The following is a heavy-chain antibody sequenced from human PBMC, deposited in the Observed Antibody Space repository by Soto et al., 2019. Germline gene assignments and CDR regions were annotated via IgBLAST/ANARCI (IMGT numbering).Heavy chain of an antibody. Sequence: PGESLKISCVASGYRFTCSWITWLRQIAGKGLEWMATIDPTNSQVNYNPSFRGHVTLSVDKSASTVYLEWARVRASDTATYYCARLRGVGGGGDYWGQGTLVTVSS. CDR2: IDPTNSQV. D-gene: IGHD3-10*01. CDR3: ARLRGVGGGGDY. J-gene: IGHJ4*01. CDR1: GYRFTCSW. V-gene: IGHV5-10-1*01.